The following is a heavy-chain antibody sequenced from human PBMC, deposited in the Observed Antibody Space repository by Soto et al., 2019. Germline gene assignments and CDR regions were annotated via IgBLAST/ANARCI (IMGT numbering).Heavy chain of an antibody. V-gene: IGHV2-5*02. CDR2: IYWDDDK. J-gene: IGHJ4*02. CDR3: AHYARGPVNFDY. Sequence: QITLKESGPTLVKPTQTLTLTCTFSGFSLSTSGVGVGWIRQPPGKALEWLALIYWDDDKRYSPSLKSRLTIPKETSKNQVVLTMTNMDPVDTATYYCAHYARGPVNFDYWGQGTLVTVSS. CDR1: GFSLSTSGVG. D-gene: IGHD2-8*01.